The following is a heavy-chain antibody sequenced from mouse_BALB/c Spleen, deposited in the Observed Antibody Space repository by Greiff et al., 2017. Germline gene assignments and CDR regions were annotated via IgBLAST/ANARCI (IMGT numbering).Heavy chain of an antibody. CDR3: ARRSYEGDAMDY. V-gene: IGHV5-6*01. CDR2: ISSGGSYT. Sequence: EVQRVESGGDLVKPGGSLKLSCAASGFTFSSYGMSWVRQTPDKRLEWVATISSGGSYTYYPDSVKGRFTISRDNAKNTLYLQMSSLKSEDTAMYYCARRSYEGDAMDYWGQGTSVTVSS. J-gene: IGHJ4*01. CDR1: GFTFSSYG. D-gene: IGHD2-3*01.